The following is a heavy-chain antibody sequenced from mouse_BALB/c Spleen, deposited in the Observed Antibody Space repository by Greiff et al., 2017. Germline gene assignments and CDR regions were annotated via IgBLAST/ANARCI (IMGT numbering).Heavy chain of an antibody. J-gene: IGHJ3*01. V-gene: IGHV1-7*01. D-gene: IGHD4-1*01. Sequence: QVQLQQSGAELAKPGASVKMSCKASGYTFTSYWMHWVNQRPGQGLEWIGYINPSTGYTEYNQKFKDKATLTADKSSSTAYMQLSSLTSEDSAVYNCAGYLGRFAYWGQGTLVTVSA. CDR2: INPSTGYT. CDR1: GYTFTSYW. CDR3: AGYLGRFAY.